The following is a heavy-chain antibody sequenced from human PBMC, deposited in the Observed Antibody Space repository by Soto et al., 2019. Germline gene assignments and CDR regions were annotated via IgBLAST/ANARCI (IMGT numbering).Heavy chain of an antibody. CDR2: ISDSGGST. CDR1: GFTFSNFI. V-gene: IGHV3-23*01. CDR3: AQQWLFQGAYDY. J-gene: IGHJ4*02. D-gene: IGHD3-22*01. Sequence: GGSLRLSCAASGFTFSNFIMTWVRQAPGKRLEWVSSISDSGGSTYDADSVKGRFTISRDNSKNTLYLQMNSLRAEDTAVYYWAQQWLFQGAYDYWGQGTLVTVSS.